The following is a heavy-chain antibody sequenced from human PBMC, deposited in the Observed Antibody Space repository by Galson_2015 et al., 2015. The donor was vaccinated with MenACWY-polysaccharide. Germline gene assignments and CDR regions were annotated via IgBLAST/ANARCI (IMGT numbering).Heavy chain of an antibody. V-gene: IGHV3-11*01. CDR3: ARIGGMNRGNYYNYGWFDP. D-gene: IGHD1-26*01. Sequence: LRLSCAASGFTFSDYYMSWIRQAPGKGLEWISYISSSGATIFYADSVKGRFTISRDNAKNSLYLEMNSLRAEDTAVYYCARIGGMNRGNYYNYGWFDPWGQGTLVTVSS. CDR1: GFTFSDYY. CDR2: ISSSGATI. J-gene: IGHJ5*02.